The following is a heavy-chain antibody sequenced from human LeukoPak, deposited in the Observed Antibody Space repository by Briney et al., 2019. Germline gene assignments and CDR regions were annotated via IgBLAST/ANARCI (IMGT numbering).Heavy chain of an antibody. CDR1: GYTFTDYY. J-gene: IGHJ4*02. CDR3: ARDGSLAY. Sequence: ASVKVSCKASGYTFTDYYMHWVRQAPGQGLEWVGWINPNSGGTDYAQKFQGTVTMTRDTSISTAYMELSSLRSDDTAVYYCARDGSLAYWGQGTLVTVSS. CDR2: INPNSGGT. V-gene: IGHV1-2*02. D-gene: IGHD5-12*01.